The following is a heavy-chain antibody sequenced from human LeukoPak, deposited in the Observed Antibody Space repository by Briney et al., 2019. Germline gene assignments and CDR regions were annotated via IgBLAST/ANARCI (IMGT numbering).Heavy chain of an antibody. Sequence: SQTLSLTCTVSGGSISSGGYYWGWIRQPPGKGLEWIGSFYYSGSTYYNPSLKSRVTISVNTSKNQFSLRLRSVTAADTAFYYCARHELPGMAVSAGFDYWGQGTLVTVSS. D-gene: IGHD6-19*01. J-gene: IGHJ4*02. CDR2: FYYSGST. V-gene: IGHV4-39*01. CDR3: ARHELPGMAVSAGFDY. CDR1: GGSISSGGYY.